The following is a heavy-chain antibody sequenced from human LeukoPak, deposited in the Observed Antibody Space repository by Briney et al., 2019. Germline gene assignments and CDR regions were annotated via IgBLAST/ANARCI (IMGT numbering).Heavy chain of an antibody. J-gene: IGHJ6*02. CDR3: ARTRSSGWPYYYYYGMDV. D-gene: IGHD6-19*01. Sequence: PSETLSLTCAVYGGSFSGYYWSWIRQPPGKGLEWIGEINHSGSTNYNPSLKSRVTILVDTSKDQFSLKLSSVTAADTAVYYCARTRSSGWPYYYYYGMDVWGQGTTVTVSS. CDR2: INHSGST. CDR1: GGSFSGYY. V-gene: IGHV4-34*01.